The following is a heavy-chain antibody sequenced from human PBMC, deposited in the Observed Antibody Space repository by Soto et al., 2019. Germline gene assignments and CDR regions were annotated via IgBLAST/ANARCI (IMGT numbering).Heavy chain of an antibody. J-gene: IGHJ4*02. V-gene: IGHV4-61*08. CDR2: IYYSGST. D-gene: IGHD3-10*01. Sequence: SETLSLTCTVSVAAIRSTDYYWSWIRQPPGKGLEWIGYIYYSGSTNYNPSLKSRVTISVDTSKNQFSLKLSSVTAADTAVYYCARVHGSGSYYYYWGQGTLVTVSS. CDR3: ARVHGSGSYYYY. CDR1: VAAIRSTDYY.